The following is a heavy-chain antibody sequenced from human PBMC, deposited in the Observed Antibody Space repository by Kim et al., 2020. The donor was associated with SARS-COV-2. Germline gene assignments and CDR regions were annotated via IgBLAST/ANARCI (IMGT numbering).Heavy chain of an antibody. CDR3: TTDLRWELSPFDY. V-gene: IGHV3-15*01. D-gene: IGHD1-26*01. CDR2: IKSKIDGETT. CDR1: GSGFTFSNTW. J-gene: IGHJ4*02. Sequence: GGSLRLSCAASGSGFTFSNTWMSWVRQAPGKGLEWVGRIKSKIDGETTDYAAPVNGRFTISRDDSKNTLYLQMNSLKTEDTAVYYCTTDLRWELSPFDYWGQGTLVTVSS.